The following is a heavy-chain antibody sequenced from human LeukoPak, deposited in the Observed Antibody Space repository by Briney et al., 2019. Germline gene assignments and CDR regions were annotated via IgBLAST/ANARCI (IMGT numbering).Heavy chain of an antibody. CDR1: GFTLSSYA. V-gene: IGHV3-23*01. D-gene: IGHD1-7*01. Sequence: GGSLRLSCAASGFTLSSYAMGWVRQAPGKGLEWVSVIGGKGGRTYYADSVQSRFTISRDNSKNTLYLQMSSLRAEDTAVYYCAKKKRELRGFDYWGQGTLVTVSS. CDR3: AKKKRELRGFDY. J-gene: IGHJ4*02. CDR2: IGGKGGRT.